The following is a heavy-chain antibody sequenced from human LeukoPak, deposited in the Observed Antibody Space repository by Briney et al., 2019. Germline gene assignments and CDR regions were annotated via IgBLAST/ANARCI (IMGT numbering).Heavy chain of an antibody. Sequence: ASVKVSCKASGGTFSSYAISWVRQAPGQGLEWMGGIIPIFGTATYAQKFQGRVTITADESTSTAYMELSSLRSEDTAVYYCASSAYYYYYGMDVWGQGTTVTVSS. CDR3: ASSAYYYYYGMDV. CDR2: IIPIFGTA. V-gene: IGHV1-69*13. CDR1: GGTFSSYA. J-gene: IGHJ6*02.